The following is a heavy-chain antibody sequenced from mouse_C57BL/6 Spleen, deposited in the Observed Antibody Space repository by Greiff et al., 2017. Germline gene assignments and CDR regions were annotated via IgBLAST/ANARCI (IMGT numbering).Heavy chain of an antibody. CDR1: GYTFTSYW. V-gene: IGHV1-52*01. J-gene: IGHJ3*01. Sequence: QVQLKQPGAELVRPGSSVKLSCKASGYTFTSYWMHWVKQRPIQGLEWIGNIDPSDSETHYNQKFKDKATLTVDKSSSTAYMQLSSLTSEDSAVYYCALGENSSGPWFAYWGQGTLVTVSA. D-gene: IGHD3-2*02. CDR2: IDPSDSET. CDR3: ALGENSSGPWFAY.